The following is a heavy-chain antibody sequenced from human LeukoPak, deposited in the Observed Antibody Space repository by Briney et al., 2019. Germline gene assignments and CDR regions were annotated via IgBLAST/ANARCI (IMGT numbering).Heavy chain of an antibody. V-gene: IGHV3-30*02. J-gene: IGHJ4*02. CDR3: AKGKNWTYLREGCFDY. CDR2: ISYDGSNK. D-gene: IGHD1-7*01. Sequence: GGSLRLSCAASGFTFSSYGMHWVRQAPGKGLEWVASISYDGSNKNYADSVKGRFTISRDNSKNTLYLQMSSMRTEDTAVYYCAKGKNWTYLREGCFDYWGQGTLVTVSS. CDR1: GFTFSSYG.